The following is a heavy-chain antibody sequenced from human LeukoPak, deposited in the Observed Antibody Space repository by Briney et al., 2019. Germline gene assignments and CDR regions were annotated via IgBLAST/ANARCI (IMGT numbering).Heavy chain of an antibody. V-gene: IGHV4-34*01. J-gene: IGHJ4*02. D-gene: IGHD3-3*01. CDR2: IHYSGST. CDR1: GGSFSGYY. CDR3: ARLFWSGYYSDY. Sequence: SETLSLTCAVYGGSFSGYYWSWIRQPPGKGLEWIGSIHYSGSTYYNPSLKSRVTISVDTSKNQFFLRLISVTAADTAVYYCARLFWSGYYSDYWGQGTLVTVSS.